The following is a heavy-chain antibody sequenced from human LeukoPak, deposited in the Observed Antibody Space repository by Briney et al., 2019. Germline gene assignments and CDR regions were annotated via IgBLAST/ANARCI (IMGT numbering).Heavy chain of an antibody. V-gene: IGHV4-28*01. CDR1: GYSISSSNW. CDR3: ARGGYYSGGSCYPGPPDY. Sequence: PSETLSLTCAVSGYSISSSNWWGWIRQPPGKGLEWIGYIYYSGSTYYNPSLKSRVTMSVDTSKNQFSLKLSSVTAVDTAVYYCARGGYYSGGSCYPGPPDYWGQGTLVTVSS. CDR2: IYYSGST. D-gene: IGHD2-15*01. J-gene: IGHJ4*02.